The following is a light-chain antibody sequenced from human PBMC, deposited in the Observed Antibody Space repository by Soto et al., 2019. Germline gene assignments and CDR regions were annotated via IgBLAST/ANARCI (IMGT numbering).Light chain of an antibody. J-gene: IGKJ1*01. CDR2: DAS. Sequence: EIVLTQSPATLSLSPGERATLSCRASQSVSSYLAWYQQKPGQAPRLLIYDASNRATGIPARFSGSGSGTDFTLTISSLEPEDFAVYYCQQRSNWPSGQTFGQGTKVEIK. CDR3: QQRSNWPSGQT. V-gene: IGKV3-11*01. CDR1: QSVSSY.